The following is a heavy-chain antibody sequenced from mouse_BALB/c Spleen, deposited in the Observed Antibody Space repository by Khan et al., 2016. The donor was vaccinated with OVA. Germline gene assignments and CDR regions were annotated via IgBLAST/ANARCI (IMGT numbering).Heavy chain of an antibody. CDR3: ARQTYYHDNVRDY. V-gene: IGHV2-6-1*01. D-gene: IGHD2-10*01. CDR1: GFSLTNYG. J-gene: IGHJ4*01. CDR2: IWTDGST. Sequence: QVQLKESGPGLVAPSQSLSITCTISGFSLTNYGVHWVRQPPGKGLEWLGVIWTDGSTTYNSALQSRLTINKDNSKSQVFLKMNRLQTDETAIYCGARQTYYHDNVRDYWGQGTSVTVSA.